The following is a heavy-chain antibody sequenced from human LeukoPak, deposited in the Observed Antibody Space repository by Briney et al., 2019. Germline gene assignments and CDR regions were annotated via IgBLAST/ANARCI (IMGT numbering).Heavy chain of an antibody. Sequence: GGSLRLSCAASGFTFSSYAVSWVRQAPGKGLEWVSAISGSGGGTYYADSVKGRFTISRDNSKNTLYPQMNSLRAEDTAVYYCTKDPNGDYVGAFDPWGQGTLVTVSS. V-gene: IGHV3-23*01. CDR3: TKDPNGDYVGAFDP. CDR1: GFTFSSYA. D-gene: IGHD4-17*01. J-gene: IGHJ5*02. CDR2: ISGSGGGT.